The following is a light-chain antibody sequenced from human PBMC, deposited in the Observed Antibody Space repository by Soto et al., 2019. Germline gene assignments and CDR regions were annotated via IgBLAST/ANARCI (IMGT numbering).Light chain of an antibody. Sequence: VMTQSPATLSVSPGERDTLSCRASQSVSSYLAWFQQKPGQAPRLLIYDASNRATGIPARFSGSGSGTDFTLTISSLESEDFAVYYCQQRYNWPWTFGQGTKVDIK. CDR3: QQRYNWPWT. J-gene: IGKJ1*01. CDR1: QSVSSY. CDR2: DAS. V-gene: IGKV3-11*01.